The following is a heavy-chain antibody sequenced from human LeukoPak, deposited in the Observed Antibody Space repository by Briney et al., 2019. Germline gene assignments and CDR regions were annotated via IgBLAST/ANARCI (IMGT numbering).Heavy chain of an antibody. CDR3: ARDLISGDYTFDY. Sequence: GGSLTLSCAASGFIFSSFSMNWVRQARGKGLEWVSYISSTGITTYYADSVKGRFTVSRDNAKDSLYLQLNSLRDEDTAVYYCARDLISGDYTFDYWGQGALVTVSS. J-gene: IGHJ4*02. V-gene: IGHV3-48*02. D-gene: IGHD4-11*01. CDR1: GFIFSSFS. CDR2: ISSTGITT.